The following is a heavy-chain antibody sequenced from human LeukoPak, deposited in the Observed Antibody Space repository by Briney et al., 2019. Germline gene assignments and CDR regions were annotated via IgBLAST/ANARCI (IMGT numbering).Heavy chain of an antibody. CDR3: ARRLGRWYFDY. J-gene: IGHJ4*02. CDR1: GGSISSYY. Sequence: PSETLSLTCTVSGGSISSYYWGWIRQPPGKGLEWIGSIYYSGSTYYNPSLKSRVTISVDTSKNQFSLKLSSVTAADTAVYYCARRLGRWYFDYWGQGTLVTVSS. D-gene: IGHD3-16*01. CDR2: IYYSGST. V-gene: IGHV4-39*01.